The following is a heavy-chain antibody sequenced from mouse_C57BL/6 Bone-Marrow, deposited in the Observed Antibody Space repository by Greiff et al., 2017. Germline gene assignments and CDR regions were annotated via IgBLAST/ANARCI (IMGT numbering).Heavy chain of an antibody. CDR3: ARDRGYAMDY. V-gene: IGHV1-26*01. Sequence: SGPELVKPGASVKISCKASGYTFTDYYMNWVKQSHGKSLEWIGDINPNNGGTSYNQKFKGKATLTVDKSSSTAYMELRSLTSEDSAVYYCARDRGYAMDYWGQGTSVTVSS. D-gene: IGHD3-2*01. CDR1: GYTFTDYY. CDR2: INPNNGGT. J-gene: IGHJ4*01.